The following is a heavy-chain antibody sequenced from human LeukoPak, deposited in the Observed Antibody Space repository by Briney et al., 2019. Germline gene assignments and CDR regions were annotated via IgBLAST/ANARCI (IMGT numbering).Heavy chain of an antibody. Sequence: SETLSLTCAVSGGSFSGYYWSWIRQPPGKGLEWIGEINHSGSTNYNPSLKSRVTISVDTSKNQFSLKLSSVTAADTAVYYCARGVSYYYYYYMDVWGKGTTVTVS. CDR2: INHSGST. CDR3: ARGVSYYYYYYMDV. V-gene: IGHV4-34*01. J-gene: IGHJ6*03. CDR1: GGSFSGYY.